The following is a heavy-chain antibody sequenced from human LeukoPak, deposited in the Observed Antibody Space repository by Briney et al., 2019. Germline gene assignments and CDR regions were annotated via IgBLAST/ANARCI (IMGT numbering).Heavy chain of an antibody. CDR1: GFTFNSYS. V-gene: IGHV3-48*01. Sequence: PGGSLRLSCAASGFTFNSYSMNWVRQAPGKGLEWVSYISSSSSTIYYADSVKGRFTISRDNAKNSLYLQMNSLRAEDTAVYYCAWTTRESLYSIGPTPSRHWGQGTVVTVSS. CDR2: ISSSSSTI. D-gene: IGHD6-19*01. CDR3: AWTTRESLYSIGPTPSRH. J-gene: IGHJ1*01.